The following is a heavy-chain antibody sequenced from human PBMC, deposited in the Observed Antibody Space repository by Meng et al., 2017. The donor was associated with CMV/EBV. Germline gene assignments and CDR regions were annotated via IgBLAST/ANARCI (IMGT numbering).Heavy chain of an antibody. V-gene: IGHV3-21*01. D-gene: IGHD6-6*01. CDR3: ARDLIAARGDYYGMDV. J-gene: IGHJ6*02. CDR2: ISSSSSYI. CDR1: GFTFSSYS. Sequence: GGSLRLSCAASGFTFSSYSMNWVRQAPGKGLEWVSSISSSSSYIYYADSVEGRFTISRDNAKNSLYLQMNSLRAEDTAVYYCARDLIAARGDYYGMDVWGQGTTVTVSS.